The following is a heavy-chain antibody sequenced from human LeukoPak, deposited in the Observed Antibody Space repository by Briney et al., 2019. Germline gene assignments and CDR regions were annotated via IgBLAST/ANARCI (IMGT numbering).Heavy chain of an antibody. V-gene: IGHV3-23*01. J-gene: IGHJ5*02. CDR3: AKDSIRAITMVRGVINWFDP. CDR2: ISGSGGST. D-gene: IGHD3-10*01. CDR1: GFAFSSYA. Sequence: GGSLRLSCAASGFAFSSYAMSWVRQAPGKGLEWVSAISGSGGSTYYADSVKGRFTISRDNSKNTLYLQMNSLRAEDTAVYYCAKDSIRAITMVRGVINWFDPWGQGTLVTVSS.